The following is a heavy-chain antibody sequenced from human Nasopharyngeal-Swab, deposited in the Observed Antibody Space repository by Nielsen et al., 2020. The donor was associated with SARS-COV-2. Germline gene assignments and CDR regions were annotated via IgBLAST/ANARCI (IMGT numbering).Heavy chain of an antibody. CDR1: GSTFSSA. Sequence: GGPLRPPCAASGSTFSSAMSSVPHAPGKGLECVSGIGGSGVMTYYADSVKGRFTISRDNSKNTLYLQMNSLRAEDTAVYYCAKEQGTGWQRHFDYWGQGTLVTVSS. D-gene: IGHD6-19*01. J-gene: IGHJ4*02. V-gene: IGHV3-23*01. CDR2: IGGSGVMT. CDR3: AKEQGTGWQRHFDY.